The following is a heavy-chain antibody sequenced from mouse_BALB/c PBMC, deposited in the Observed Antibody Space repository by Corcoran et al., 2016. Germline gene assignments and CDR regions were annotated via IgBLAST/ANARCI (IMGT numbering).Heavy chain of an antibody. Sequence: EVQLQQSGAEIVKPGASVKLSCTASGFNIKDTYMHWVKQRPEQSLELIGRFDPANGNTKYDPRFQGKATISADTSSNTAYLQRSSLTSEDTAVYDCARATAPTCWGQGTTLTVSS. CDR2: FDPANGNT. J-gene: IGHJ2*01. V-gene: IGHV14-3*02. CDR3: ARATAPTC. D-gene: IGHD1-2*01. CDR1: GFNIKDTY.